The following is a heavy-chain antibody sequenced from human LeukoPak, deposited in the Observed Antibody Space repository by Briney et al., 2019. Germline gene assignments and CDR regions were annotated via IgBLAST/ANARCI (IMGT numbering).Heavy chain of an antibody. CDR2: IYYSGST. CDR1: GGSISSGGYS. CDR3: ARMQLYPVVVIPHDAFDI. J-gene: IGHJ3*02. Sequence: PSETLSLTCAVSGGSISSGGYSWSWIRQPPGKGLEWIGHIYYSGSTYYNPSLKSRVTISVDTSKNQFSLKLSSVTAADTAVYYCARMQLYPVVVIPHDAFDIWGQGTMVTVSS. D-gene: IGHD3-22*01. V-gene: IGHV4-30-4*07.